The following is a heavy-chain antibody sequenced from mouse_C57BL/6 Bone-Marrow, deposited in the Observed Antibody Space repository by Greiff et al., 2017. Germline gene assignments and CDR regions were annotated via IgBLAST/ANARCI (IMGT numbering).Heavy chain of an antibody. V-gene: IGHV1-64*01. Sequence: QVQLQQPGAELVKPGASVKLSCKASGYTFTSYWMHWVKQRPGQGLEWIGMIHPNSGSTNYNEKFKSKATLTVDKSSSTAYMQLSSLTSEDSAVYYCARSGAYYSNYVLFDYWGQGTTLTVSS. J-gene: IGHJ2*01. D-gene: IGHD2-5*01. CDR3: ARSGAYYSNYVLFDY. CDR1: GYTFTSYW. CDR2: IHPNSGST.